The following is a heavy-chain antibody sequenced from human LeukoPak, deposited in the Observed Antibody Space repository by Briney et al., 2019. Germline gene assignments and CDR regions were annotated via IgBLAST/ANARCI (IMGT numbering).Heavy chain of an antibody. D-gene: IGHD6-6*01. CDR2: ISSSGSTI. J-gene: IGHJ4*02. V-gene: IGHV3-48*04. Sequence: GGSLRLSCVASGFTFSTYWMSWVRQAPGKGLEWVSYISSSGSTIYYADSVKGRFTISRDNAKNSLYLQMNSLRAEDTAVYYCARVAYSSSFFFDYWGQGTLVTVSS. CDR1: GFTFSTYW. CDR3: ARVAYSSSFFFDY.